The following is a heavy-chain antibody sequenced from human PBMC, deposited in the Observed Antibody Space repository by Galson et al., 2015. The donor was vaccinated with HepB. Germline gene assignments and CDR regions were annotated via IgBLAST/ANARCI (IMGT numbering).Heavy chain of an antibody. CDR2: INPNSGGT. D-gene: IGHD4-17*01. J-gene: IGHJ3*02. CDR1: GYTFTGYY. V-gene: IGHV1-2*02. Sequence: SVKVSCKASGYTFTGYYMHWVRQAPGQGLEWMGWINPNSGGTNYAQKFQGRVTMTRDTSISTAYMELSRLRSDDTAVYYCARVAAVTNDAFDIWGQGTMVTVSS. CDR3: ARVAAVTNDAFDI.